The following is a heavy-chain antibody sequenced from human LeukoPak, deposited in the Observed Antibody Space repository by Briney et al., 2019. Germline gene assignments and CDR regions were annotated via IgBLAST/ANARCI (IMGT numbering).Heavy chain of an antibody. Sequence: GASVKVSCKASGYTFTGYYMHWVRQAPGQRLEWMGWINAGNGNTKYSQKFQGRVTITRDTSASTAYMELSRLRSDDTAVYYCARGYDSSFGGPQVVSYFDYWGQGTLVTVSS. D-gene: IGHD3-22*01. J-gene: IGHJ4*02. V-gene: IGHV1/OR15-3*02. CDR1: GYTFTGYY. CDR2: INAGNGNT. CDR3: ARGYDSSFGGPQVVSYFDY.